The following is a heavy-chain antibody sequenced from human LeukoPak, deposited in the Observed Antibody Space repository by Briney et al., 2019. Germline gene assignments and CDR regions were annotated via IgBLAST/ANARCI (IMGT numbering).Heavy chain of an antibody. D-gene: IGHD2-2*01. Sequence: PGGSLRLSCAASGFTFDDYAMHWVRQAPGKGLEWVSGISWNSGSIGYADSVKGRFTISRDNAKNSLYLQMNSLRAEDTALYYCAKGYCSSTSCLVDYWGREPWSPSPQ. J-gene: IGHJ4*02. CDR2: ISWNSGSI. CDR3: AKGYCSSTSCLVDY. CDR1: GFTFDDYA. V-gene: IGHV3-9*01.